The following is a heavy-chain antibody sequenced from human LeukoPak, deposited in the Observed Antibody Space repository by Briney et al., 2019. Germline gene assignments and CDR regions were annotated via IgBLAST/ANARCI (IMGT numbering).Heavy chain of an antibody. CDR2: MNPNSGNT. CDR1: GYTFTSYD. Sequence: ASVKVSCKASGYTFTSYDINWVRQATGQGLEWMGWMNPNSGNTGYAQKFQGRVTMTRNTSISTAYMELSSLRSEDTAVYYCAGVRTYYYDSSGFRGAFDIWGQGTMVTVSS. D-gene: IGHD3-22*01. V-gene: IGHV1-8*01. CDR3: AGVRTYYYDSSGFRGAFDI. J-gene: IGHJ3*02.